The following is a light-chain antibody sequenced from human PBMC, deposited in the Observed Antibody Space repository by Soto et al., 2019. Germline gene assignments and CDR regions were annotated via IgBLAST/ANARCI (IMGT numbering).Light chain of an antibody. J-gene: IGKJ1*01. V-gene: IGKV1-5*03. CDR2: KSS. Sequence: DIQMTQSPSTLSASVGDRVTISCRASQSVSIWLAWYQQKPGRAPKLLIYKSSILESGVPSRFSGSGSGTEFPLTISSLQPDDFATYYCQQFNTSPWTFGQGTKVEIK. CDR3: QQFNTSPWT. CDR1: QSVSIW.